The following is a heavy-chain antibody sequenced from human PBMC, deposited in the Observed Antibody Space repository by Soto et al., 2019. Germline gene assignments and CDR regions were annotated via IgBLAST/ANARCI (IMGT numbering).Heavy chain of an antibody. CDR2: IIPIFGTA. Sequence: QVQLVQSGAEVKKPGSSVKVSCTASGGTFSSYAISWVRQAPGQGLEWMGGIIPIFGTANYAQQFQGRVTITADESTSTAYMELSSLRSEDTAVYYCARSVPGTTIDYWGQGTLVTVSS. J-gene: IGHJ4*02. CDR1: GGTFSSYA. CDR3: ARSVPGTTIDY. D-gene: IGHD1-7*01. V-gene: IGHV1-69*01.